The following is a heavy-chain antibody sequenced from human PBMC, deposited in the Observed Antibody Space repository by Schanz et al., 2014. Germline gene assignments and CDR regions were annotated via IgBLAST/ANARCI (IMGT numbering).Heavy chain of an antibody. J-gene: IGHJ4*02. Sequence: QVQLVESGGGMVQPGRSLRLSCAASGFTLSRYTMHWVRQAPGKGLEWVAVISSDGSNKYYADSVKGRFTISRDNSKNTLYLQMNSLRAEDTAVYYCVRDTDYHFDYWGQGTLVTVSS. D-gene: IGHD4-17*01. V-gene: IGHV3-30*04. CDR3: VRDTDYHFDY. CDR1: GFTLSRYT. CDR2: ISSDGSNK.